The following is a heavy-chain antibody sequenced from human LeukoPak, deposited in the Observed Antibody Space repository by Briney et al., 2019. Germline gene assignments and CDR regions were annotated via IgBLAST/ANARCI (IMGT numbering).Heavy chain of an antibody. D-gene: IGHD6-19*01. CDR1: GYTFTSYD. J-gene: IGHJ4*02. Sequence: GASVKVSCKASGYTFTSYDINWVRQMPGRGLEWMGIIYPGDSDTRYSPSFQGQVTISADKSISTAYLQWSSLKASDTAMYYCARHGSSGWYYFDYWGQGTLVTVSS. V-gene: IGHV5-51*01. CDR2: IYPGDSDT. CDR3: ARHGSSGWYYFDY.